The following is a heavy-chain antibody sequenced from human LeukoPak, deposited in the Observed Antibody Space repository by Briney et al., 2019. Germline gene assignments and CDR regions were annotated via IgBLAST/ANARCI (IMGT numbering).Heavy chain of an antibody. CDR1: GFPFSGNA. J-gene: IGHJ4*02. D-gene: IGHD3-22*01. V-gene: IGHV3-23*01. CDR3: AKRQVYDSAGFYDS. Sequence: GGSLRLSCAASGFPFSGNAMSWVRQAPGKGLQWVASISGSATLTFYADSVKGRFTISRDNSKNMVYLQMNSLRADDTAVYFCAKRQVYDSAGFYDSWGQGTLVTVSS. CDR2: ISGSATLT.